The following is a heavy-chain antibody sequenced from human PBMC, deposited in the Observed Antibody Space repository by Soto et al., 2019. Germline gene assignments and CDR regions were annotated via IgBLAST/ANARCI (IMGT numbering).Heavy chain of an antibody. Sequence: GESLKISFEGVGYSFSNHLISWVRQMPEKGLEWMGTIYPGDSDMRYSPSFRAQVTISVDKSINTAYLQWGSLKASDTAKYYCARASREFGSAPDYWGQGTLVTVSP. CDR2: IYPGDSDM. CDR1: GYSFSNHL. CDR3: ARASREFGSAPDY. V-gene: IGHV5-51*01. J-gene: IGHJ4*02. D-gene: IGHD3-3*01.